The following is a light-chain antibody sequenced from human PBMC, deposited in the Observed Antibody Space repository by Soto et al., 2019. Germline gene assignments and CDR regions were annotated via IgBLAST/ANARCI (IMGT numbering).Light chain of an antibody. V-gene: IGLV2-8*01. CDR3: SSYPGSLNV. CDR1: SSDVGGYNY. J-gene: IGLJ1*01. CDR2: EVN. Sequence: QSVLTQPPSASGSPGQSVAISCTGTSSDVGGYNYVSWYQQHPGKAPKLMIYEVNKRPSGVPDRFSGSKAGNTASLTVSGLQAEDEADYYCSSYPGSLNVFGTGTKLTV.